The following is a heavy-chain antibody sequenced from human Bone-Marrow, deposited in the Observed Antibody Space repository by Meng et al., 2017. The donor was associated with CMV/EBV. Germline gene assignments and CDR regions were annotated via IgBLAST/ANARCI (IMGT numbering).Heavy chain of an antibody. Sequence: SLKISCAASGFTFDDYAMHWVRQAPGKGLEWVSGISWNSGSIGYADSVKGRFTISRDNAKNSLYLQMNSLRAEDTAVYYCAFYNSGSYISSGGYFDYWGQGTLVTVSS. CDR2: ISWNSGSI. V-gene: IGHV3-9*01. CDR1: GFTFDDYA. CDR3: AFYNSGSYISSGGYFDY. J-gene: IGHJ4*02. D-gene: IGHD1-26*01.